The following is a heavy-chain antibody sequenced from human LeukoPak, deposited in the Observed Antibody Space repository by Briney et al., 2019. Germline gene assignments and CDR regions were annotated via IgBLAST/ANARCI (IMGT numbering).Heavy chain of an antibody. J-gene: IGHJ6*03. D-gene: IGHD6-19*01. V-gene: IGHV1-18*01. Sequence: PGASVKVSCKASGYTFTSYGISWVRQAPGQGLEWMGWISAYNGNTNYAQKLQGRVTMTTDTSTSTAYMELRSLRSDDTAVYYCARAPKPWAVAVYYYMDVWGKGTTVTVSS. CDR1: GYTFTSYG. CDR3: ARAPKPWAVAVYYYMDV. CDR2: ISAYNGNT.